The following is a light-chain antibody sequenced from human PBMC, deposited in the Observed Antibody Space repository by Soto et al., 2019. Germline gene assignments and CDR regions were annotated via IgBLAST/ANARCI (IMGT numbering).Light chain of an antibody. CDR1: QSLVDSTENNL. CDR3: MQALQTPRT. CDR2: LGS. Sequence: DIVMTQSPLSLPVTPGEPAYISCRSSQSLVDSTENNLLDWYLQKPGQSPQLLIYLGSIRAFGVPDRFSGSGSGTDFTLQISRVEAEDVGVYYCMQALQTPRTFGQGTKVEIK. V-gene: IGKV2-28*01. J-gene: IGKJ1*01.